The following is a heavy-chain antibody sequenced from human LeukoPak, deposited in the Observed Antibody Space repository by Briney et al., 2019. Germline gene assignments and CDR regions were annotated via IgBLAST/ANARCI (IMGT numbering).Heavy chain of an antibody. CDR1: GLTFSGFS. V-gene: IGHV3-7*05. CDR3: ARDYR. Sequence: LPGGSLRLSCAASGLTFSGFSMSWVRQAPGKGLEWVANINQDGSQRYYVDSVRGRFTITRDNANNSLYLQMDSLRAEDTAVYYCARDYRWGQGTLVTVSS. J-gene: IGHJ4*02. D-gene: IGHD3-16*02. CDR2: INQDGSQR.